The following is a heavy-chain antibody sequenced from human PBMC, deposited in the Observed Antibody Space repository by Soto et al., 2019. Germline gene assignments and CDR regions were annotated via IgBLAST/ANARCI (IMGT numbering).Heavy chain of an antibody. Sequence: PGGSLRLSCAASGFTVSSNYMSWVRQAPGKGLEWVSVIYSGGSTYYADSVKGRFTISRDNSKNTLYLQMNSLRAEDTAVYYCARFRGNSYGYGVNNGMDVWGQGTTVTVSS. J-gene: IGHJ6*02. CDR2: IYSGGST. CDR3: ARFRGNSYGYGVNNGMDV. V-gene: IGHV3-53*01. CDR1: GFTVSSNY. D-gene: IGHD5-18*01.